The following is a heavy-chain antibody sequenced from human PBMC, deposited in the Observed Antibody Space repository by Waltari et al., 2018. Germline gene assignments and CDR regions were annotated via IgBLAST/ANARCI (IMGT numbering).Heavy chain of an antibody. Sequence: EVQLVASGGGLVKPGGSLRLSCAASGFTFSSYSLNWVRQAPGKGLEWVSAISSSSSYIYYADSVKGRFTISRDNAKNSLYLQMNSLRAEDTAVYYCARDVHQLESCWGQGTLVTVSS. D-gene: IGHD6-6*01. J-gene: IGHJ4*02. CDR1: GFTFSSYS. V-gene: IGHV3-21*01. CDR3: ARDVHQLESC. CDR2: ISSSSSYI.